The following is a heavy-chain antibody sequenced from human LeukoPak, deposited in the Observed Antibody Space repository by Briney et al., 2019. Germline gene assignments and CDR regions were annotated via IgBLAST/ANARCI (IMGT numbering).Heavy chain of an antibody. V-gene: IGHV3-23*01. CDR3: AKRGVVVRVVLVGFHKEAYYFDS. J-gene: IGHJ4*02. CDR1: GITLSNYG. D-gene: IGHD3-10*01. CDR2: VSDSGGRT. Sequence: GGSLRLSCAVSGITLSNYGMSWVRQAPGKGLEWVAGVSDSGGRTNYADSVKGRFTISRDNSRNTLYLQMNSLRAEDTAVYFCAKRGVVVRVVLVGFHKEAYYFDSWGQGALVTVSS.